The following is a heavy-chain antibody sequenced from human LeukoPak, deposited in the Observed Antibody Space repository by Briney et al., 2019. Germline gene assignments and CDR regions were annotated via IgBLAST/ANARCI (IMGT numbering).Heavy chain of an antibody. CDR3: ARGGYYDSSGYYYLDAFDI. J-gene: IGHJ3*02. Sequence: KPSETLSLTCTVSGGSISSGSYYWSWIRQPAGKGLEWIGRIYTSGSTNYNPSLKSRVTISVDTSKNQFSLKLSSVTAADTAVYYCARGGYYDSSGYYYLDAFDIWGQGTMVTVSS. CDR2: IYTSGST. CDR1: GGSISSGSYY. V-gene: IGHV4-61*02. D-gene: IGHD3-22*01.